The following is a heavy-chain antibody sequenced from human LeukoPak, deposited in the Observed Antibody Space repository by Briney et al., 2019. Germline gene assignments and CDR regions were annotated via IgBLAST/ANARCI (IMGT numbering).Heavy chain of an antibody. CDR2: INHSGST. CDR3: ARGWVVADTWFVQYYGMDV. V-gene: IGHV4-34*01. J-gene: IGHJ6*02. Sequence: KPSETLSLTCAVYGGSFSGYYWSWIRQPPGKGLEWIAEINHSGSTNYNPSLKSRVTISVDTSKNQFSLKLSSVTAADTAVYYCARGWVVADTWFVQYYGMDVWGQGTTVTVSS. D-gene: IGHD2-15*01. CDR1: GGSFSGYY.